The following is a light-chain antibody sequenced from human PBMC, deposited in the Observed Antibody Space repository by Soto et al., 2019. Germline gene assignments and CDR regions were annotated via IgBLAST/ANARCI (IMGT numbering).Light chain of an antibody. CDR2: GAS. V-gene: IGKV3-15*01. Sequence: EIVMTQSPATLSVSPGERATLSCRASQSLGSNLAWYKQKPGQAPRLLIYGASARATGIPARFSGSGSGTEFTLTISSLQSEDSAGYYCQQYSNWPPLTFGQGTRLEIK. J-gene: IGKJ5*01. CDR1: QSLGSN. CDR3: QQYSNWPPLT.